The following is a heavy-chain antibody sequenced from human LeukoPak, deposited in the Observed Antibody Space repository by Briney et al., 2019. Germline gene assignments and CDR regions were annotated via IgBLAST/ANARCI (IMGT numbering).Heavy chain of an antibody. V-gene: IGHV3-7*01. Sequence: GGSLRLSCAASGFTFSSYWMSWVRQAPGKGLEWVANIKQDGSEEYYVDSVKGRFTISRDNAKNSLDLQMNSLRAEDTAVYYCARDQTASGSYYGMNYWGQGTLVTVSS. CDR2: IKQDGSEE. J-gene: IGHJ4*02. D-gene: IGHD1-26*01. CDR3: ARDQTASGSYYGMNY. CDR1: GFTFSSYW.